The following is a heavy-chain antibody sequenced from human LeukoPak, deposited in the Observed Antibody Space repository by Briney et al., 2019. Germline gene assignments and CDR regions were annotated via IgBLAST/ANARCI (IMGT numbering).Heavy chain of an antibody. J-gene: IGHJ4*02. CDR1: GFTVSSNY. CDR3: ARDLGLAVADY. V-gene: IGHV3-66*01. Sequence: GGSLRLSCAASGFTVSSNYMSWARQAPGKGLEWVSVIYSGGSTYYADSVKGRFTISRDNSKNTLYLQMNSLRAEDTAVYYCARDLGLAVADYWGQGTLATVSS. D-gene: IGHD6-19*01. CDR2: IYSGGST.